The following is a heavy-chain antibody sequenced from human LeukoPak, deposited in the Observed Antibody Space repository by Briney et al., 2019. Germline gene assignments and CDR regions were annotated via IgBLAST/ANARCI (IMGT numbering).Heavy chain of an antibody. CDR2: INPNSGGT. J-gene: IGHJ4*02. Sequence: ASVKVSCKASGYTFTSNYMHWVRQAPGQGLEWMGWINPNSGGTNYAQKFQGRVTMTSDTSISTAYMELSRLRSDDTALYYCTRGSYYDSSGYSGVRLFDYWGQGTPVTVPS. V-gene: IGHV1-2*02. CDR1: GYTFTSNY. D-gene: IGHD3-22*01. CDR3: TRGSYYDSSGYSGVRLFDY.